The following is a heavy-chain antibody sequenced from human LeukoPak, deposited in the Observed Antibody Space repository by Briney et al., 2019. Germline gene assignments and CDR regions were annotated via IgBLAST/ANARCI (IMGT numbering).Heavy chain of an antibody. CDR1: GFTFSNYA. CDR3: ARGFNYDSSGYTLAFDI. D-gene: IGHD3-22*01. Sequence: PGGSLRLSCAASGFTFSNYAIHWVRQAPGKGLEWVAVISYDGSDKQYADSVKGRFTISRDNAKNSLNLQMNSLRAEDTALYYCARGFNYDSSGYTLAFDIWGQGTMVTVSS. V-gene: IGHV3-30*04. J-gene: IGHJ3*02. CDR2: ISYDGSDK.